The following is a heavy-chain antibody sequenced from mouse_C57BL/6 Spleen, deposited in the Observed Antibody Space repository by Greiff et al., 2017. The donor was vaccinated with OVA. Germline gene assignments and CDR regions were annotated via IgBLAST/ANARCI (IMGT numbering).Heavy chain of an antibody. CDR2: IHPNSGST. CDR1: GYTFTSYW. V-gene: IGHV1-64*01. D-gene: IGHD1-1*01. J-gene: IGHJ2*01. Sequence: QVQLQQPGAELVKPGASVKLSCKASGYTFTSYWMHWVKQRPGQGLEWIGMIHPNSGSTNYNEKFKSKATLTVDKSSSTAYMQLSSRTSEDSAVYYCARYGTTVVATGDYWGQGTTLTVSS. CDR3: ARYGTTVVATGDY.